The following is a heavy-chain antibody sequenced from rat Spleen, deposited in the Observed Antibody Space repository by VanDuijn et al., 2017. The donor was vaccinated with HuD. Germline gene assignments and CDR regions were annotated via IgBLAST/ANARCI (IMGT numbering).Heavy chain of an antibody. CDR1: GFTFNNYW. V-gene: IGHV5-31*01. CDR3: AKTANWDGSFDY. Sequence: EVQLMESGGGLVQPGRSLKLSCVASGFTFNNYWMTWIRQAPGKGLEWVASITNTGGVTYYPDSVKGRFTISRDNAKSTLYLQMDSLRSEDTATYYCAKTANWDGSFDYWGQGVMVTVSS. D-gene: IGHD5-1*01. J-gene: IGHJ2*01. CDR2: ITNTGGVT.